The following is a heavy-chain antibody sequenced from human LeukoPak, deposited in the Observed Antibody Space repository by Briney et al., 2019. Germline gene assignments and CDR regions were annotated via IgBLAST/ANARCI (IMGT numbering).Heavy chain of an antibody. J-gene: IGHJ4*02. D-gene: IGHD3-10*01. V-gene: IGHV3-48*04. CDR2: INSGGSTK. CDR3: ARDLYSSHWFGFDY. CDR1: GFTFSSYS. Sequence: GGSLRLSCAASGFTFSSYSMNWVRQAPGKGLEWVSYINSGGSTKYYADSVKGRFTISRDNAKNSLYVQMNSLRVEDTAVYYCARDLYSSHWFGFDYWGQGTLVTVSS.